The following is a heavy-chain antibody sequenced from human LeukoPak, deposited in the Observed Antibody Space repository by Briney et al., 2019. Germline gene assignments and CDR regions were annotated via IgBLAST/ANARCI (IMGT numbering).Heavy chain of an antibody. CDR1: GFTFSSYG. J-gene: IGHJ6*03. CDR2: IRYDGYNK. Sequence: GGSLRLSCAASGFTFSSYGMHWVRQAPGKGLEWVAFIRYDGYNKYYADSVKGRFTISRDNSKNTLYLQMNSLRAEDTAVYYCAKAEGYCSGDSCYLSGYYYYYYMDVWGKGTTVTVSS. CDR3: AKAEGYCSGDSCYLSGYYYYYYMDV. D-gene: IGHD2-15*01. V-gene: IGHV3-30*02.